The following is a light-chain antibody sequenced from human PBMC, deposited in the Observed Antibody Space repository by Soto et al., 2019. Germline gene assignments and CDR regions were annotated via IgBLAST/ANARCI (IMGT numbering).Light chain of an antibody. J-gene: IGLJ1*01. CDR2: DDN. CDR3: GSWDSSLSAYV. V-gene: IGLV1-51*01. Sequence: QSVLTQPPSASGTPGQRVTISCSGDSPNIGGNTVTWYQHLPGAAPKVLIYDDNKRPSGIPDRFSGSKSGTSATLGITGFQTGDEADYYCGSWDSSLSAYVFGTGTKVTVL. CDR1: SPNIGGNT.